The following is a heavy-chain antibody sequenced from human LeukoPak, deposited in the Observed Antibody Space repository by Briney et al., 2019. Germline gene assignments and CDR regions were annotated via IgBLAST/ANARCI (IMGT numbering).Heavy chain of an antibody. D-gene: IGHD1-26*01. CDR3: ARGIVGATQFDAFDI. V-gene: IGHV1-46*01. Sequence: GASVKVSCKASGYTFTSYYMYWVRQAPGQGLEWMGIINPSGVSTSYAQKFQGRVTMTRDTSTSTVYMELSSLRSEDTAVYYCARGIVGATQFDAFDIWGRGTMVTVSS. CDR2: INPSGVST. J-gene: IGHJ3*02. CDR1: GYTFTSYY.